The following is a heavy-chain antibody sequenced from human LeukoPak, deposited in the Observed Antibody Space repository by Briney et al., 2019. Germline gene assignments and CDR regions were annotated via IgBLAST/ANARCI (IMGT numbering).Heavy chain of an antibody. CDR3: AKGGERGTFYFDY. D-gene: IGHD1-1*01. Sequence: PGGSLRLSCAASGFTFTSHGMHWVRQVPGKGLEWVAFIRSDGTNKYYADSVKGRFTISRDISKNTLYLQMNSLRAEDTAVYYCAKGGERGTFYFDYWGQGTLVTVSS. J-gene: IGHJ4*02. CDR2: IRSDGTNK. V-gene: IGHV3-30*02. CDR1: GFTFTSHG.